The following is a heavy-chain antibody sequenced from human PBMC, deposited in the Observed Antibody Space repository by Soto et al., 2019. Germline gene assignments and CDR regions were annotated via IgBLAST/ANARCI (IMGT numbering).Heavy chain of an antibody. D-gene: IGHD2-21*02. CDR2: ISSSSSYT. Sequence: QVQLVESGGGLVKPGGPLRLSCAASGFTFGDYYLNWIRQAPGKGLEWISYISSSSSYTNYADSVKGRFTISRDNAKNTLYLEMKSLRADDTAVYYCARDRSRVVTAFDSWGRGTLVTVSS. CDR1: GFTFGDYY. CDR3: ARDRSRVVTAFDS. V-gene: IGHV3-11*06. J-gene: IGHJ4*02.